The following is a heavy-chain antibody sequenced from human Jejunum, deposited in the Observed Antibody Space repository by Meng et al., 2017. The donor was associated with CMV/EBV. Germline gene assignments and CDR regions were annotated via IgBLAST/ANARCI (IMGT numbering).Heavy chain of an antibody. J-gene: IGHJ4*02. CDR1: VNSGGFY. CDR3: ARGKSDYDSNGYYDN. CDR2: VYSTGGT. V-gene: IGHV4-61*08. D-gene: IGHD3-9*01. Sequence: VNSGGFYWSLIRQAPGQGLEWIGYVYSTGGTNYNPSVKSRVTISLDTSQNQFSLRLDSVSAADAGIYYCARGKSDYDSNGYYDNWGQGTLVTVSS.